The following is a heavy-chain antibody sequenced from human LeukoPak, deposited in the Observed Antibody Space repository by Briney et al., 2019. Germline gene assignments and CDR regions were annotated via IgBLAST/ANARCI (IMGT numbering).Heavy chain of an antibody. CDR2: ISYDGSKN. V-gene: IGHV3-30*03. CDR1: GFTFSTYA. D-gene: IGHD5-12*01. Sequence: GSLRLSCAASGFTFSTYAMFWVRQAPGKGLECVAVISYDGSKNNYADSVKGRFTISRDNSKNTHYLQMDTLRAADTAVYYCATERSVAAWDAFDIWGQGTVVTVSS. CDR3: ATERSVAAWDAFDI. J-gene: IGHJ3*02.